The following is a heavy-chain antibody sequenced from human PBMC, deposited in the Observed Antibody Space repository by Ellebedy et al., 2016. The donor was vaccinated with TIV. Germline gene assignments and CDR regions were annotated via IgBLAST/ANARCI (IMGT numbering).Heavy chain of an antibody. CDR3: ARDRAEWGSSSGMD. J-gene: IGHJ4*02. Sequence: AASVKVSCKASGCPFSSYAISWVRQAPGQGLEWMGRIIPIVGIANYAQKFQGRVTITADKSTSTAYMELSSLRSEDTAVYYCARDRAEWGSSSGMDWGQGTLVTVSS. CDR2: IIPIVGIA. D-gene: IGHD6-25*01. V-gene: IGHV1-69*04. CDR1: GCPFSSYA.